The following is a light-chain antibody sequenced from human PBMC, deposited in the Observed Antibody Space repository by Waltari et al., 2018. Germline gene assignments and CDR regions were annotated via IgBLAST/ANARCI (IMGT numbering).Light chain of an antibody. CDR2: DVS. Sequence: QSALTQPASVSGSPGQSSTISCPGTSRDIGGVTYVAWYQQHPGKAPKLMIYDVSNRPSGVSNRFSGSKSGNTASLTISGLQAEDEADYYCSSYRSSFTYVVFGGGTKLTVL. CDR3: SSYRSSFTYVV. CDR1: SRDIGGVTY. J-gene: IGLJ2*01. V-gene: IGLV2-14*03.